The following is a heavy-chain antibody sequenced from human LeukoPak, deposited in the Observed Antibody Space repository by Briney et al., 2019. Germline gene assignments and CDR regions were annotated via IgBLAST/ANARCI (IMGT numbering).Heavy chain of an antibody. V-gene: IGHV3-33*08. Sequence: PGRSLRLSCAASGFTFSSYAMHWVRQAPGKGLEWVALIWSDGSNKYYADSVKGRITISRDNSKNTVYLQMNSLRAEDTAVYYCARELFSSGSCPDGWGQGTLVTVS. J-gene: IGHJ4*02. CDR2: IWSDGSNK. CDR3: ARELFSSGSCPDG. CDR1: GFTFSSYA. D-gene: IGHD3-10*01.